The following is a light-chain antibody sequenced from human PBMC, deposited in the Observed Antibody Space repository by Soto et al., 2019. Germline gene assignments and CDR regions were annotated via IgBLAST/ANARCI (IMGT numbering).Light chain of an antibody. V-gene: IGLV2-14*01. CDR3: SSFTSGTTLV. CDR1: NNDIGGYSY. Sequence: QSALTQPASVSGSPGQSITISCTGTNNDIGGYSYVSWYQQHPGQAPKLIIYEVSNRPSGVSNRFSGSKSGNTASLTISGLQAEDEADYYCSSFTSGTTLVFGGGTKLTVL. CDR2: EVS. J-gene: IGLJ2*01.